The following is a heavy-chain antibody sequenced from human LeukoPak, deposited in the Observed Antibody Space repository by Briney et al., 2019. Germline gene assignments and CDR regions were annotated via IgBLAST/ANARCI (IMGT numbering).Heavy chain of an antibody. J-gene: IGHJ4*02. CDR2: ISYDGSNK. V-gene: IGHV3-30*04. CDR3: AKGPPHTLGYFDY. CDR1: GFTFSSYA. D-gene: IGHD3-16*01. Sequence: GGSLRLSCAASGFTFSSYAMHWVRQAPGKGLEWVAVISYDGSNKYYADSVKGRFTISRDNSKNTLYLQMNSLRAEDTAVYYCAKGPPHTLGYFDYWGQGTLVTVSS.